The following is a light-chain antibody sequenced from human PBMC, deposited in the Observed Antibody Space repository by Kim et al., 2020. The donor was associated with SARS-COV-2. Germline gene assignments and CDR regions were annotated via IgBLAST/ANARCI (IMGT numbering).Light chain of an antibody. Sequence: SVSPGERATLSCRADQSVSSNLAWYQQKPGQAPRLLVYRASTRATDIPARFSGSGSGTEFTLSISSLRSEDFAVYFCQHYDGWPLAFGGGTKLEI. CDR2: RAS. J-gene: IGKJ4*01. CDR3: QHYDGWPLA. V-gene: IGKV3-15*01. CDR1: QSVSSN.